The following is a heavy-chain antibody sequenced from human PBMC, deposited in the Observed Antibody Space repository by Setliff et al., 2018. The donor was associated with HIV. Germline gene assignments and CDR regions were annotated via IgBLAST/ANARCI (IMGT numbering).Heavy chain of an antibody. Sequence: GGSLRLSCAASGFTFSNAWITWVRQIPGKGLEWVGRIKSKSDGGTTDYAAPVKGRFTISRDDSKNTLYLQMNSLKTEDTAVYYCARDVTPTYVRPDRGASDYWGQGTLVTVS. V-gene: IGHV3-15*01. D-gene: IGHD3-16*02. CDR1: GFTFSNAW. J-gene: IGHJ4*02. CDR2: IKSKSDGGTT. CDR3: ARDVTPTYVRPDRGASDY.